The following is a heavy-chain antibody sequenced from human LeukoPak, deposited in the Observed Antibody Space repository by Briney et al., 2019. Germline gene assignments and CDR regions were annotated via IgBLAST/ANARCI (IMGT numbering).Heavy chain of an antibody. V-gene: IGHV1-24*01. CDR2: FDPEDGET. CDR1: GYTLTELS. J-gene: IGHJ4*02. Sequence: GASVKVSCKVSGYTLTELSMHWVRQAPGKGLEWMGGFDPEDGETICAQKFQGRVTMTEDTSTDTAYMELSSLRSEDTAVYYCATDLSGWSGFDYWGQGTLVTVSS. CDR3: ATDLSGWSGFDY. D-gene: IGHD6-19*01.